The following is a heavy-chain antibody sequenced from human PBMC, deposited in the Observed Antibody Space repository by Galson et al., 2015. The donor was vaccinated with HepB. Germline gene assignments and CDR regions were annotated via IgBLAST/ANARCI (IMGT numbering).Heavy chain of an antibody. D-gene: IGHD1-14*01. CDR2: IDHTGSKT. CDR3: AGWGSYGNLDY. Sequence: SLRLSCAVSGFIFSTYGVSWVRQAPGKGLLWVSTIDHTGSKTFYADSVKGRFTISRDNSKNTVHLEMNSLRNDDTAVYYCAGWGSYGNLDYWGQGTLVTVSS. CDR1: GFIFSTYG. V-gene: IGHV3-23*01. J-gene: IGHJ4*02.